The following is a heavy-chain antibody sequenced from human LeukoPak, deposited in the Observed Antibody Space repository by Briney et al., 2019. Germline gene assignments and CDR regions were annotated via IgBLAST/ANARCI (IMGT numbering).Heavy chain of an antibody. Sequence: SETLSLTCTVSGGSISSYYWSWIRQPPGKGLEWIGYIYYSGSTNYNPSLKSRVTISVDTSKNQFFLNLSFVTAADTAVYYCARVSGYSYGNFDYWGQGTLVTVSS. J-gene: IGHJ4*02. CDR2: IYYSGST. CDR1: GGSISSYY. CDR3: ARVSGYSYGNFDY. V-gene: IGHV4-59*12. D-gene: IGHD5-18*01.